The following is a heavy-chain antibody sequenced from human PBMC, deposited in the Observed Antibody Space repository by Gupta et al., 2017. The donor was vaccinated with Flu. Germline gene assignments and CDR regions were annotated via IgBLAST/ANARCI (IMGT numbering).Heavy chain of an antibody. Sequence: EVQLLESGGNLIQPGGSLRLSCAASGFTFVSYAMSWVRQAPGKGLEWVSAISASGVTYYADSVIGRFTFSRDSSKDTVYLQMNSLRAEDTAVYYCARGGYASNWYFDSWGQGTLVTVSS. CDR3: ARGGYASNWYFDS. D-gene: IGHD6-13*01. V-gene: IGHV3-23*01. CDR2: ISASGVT. J-gene: IGHJ4*02. CDR1: GFTFVSYA.